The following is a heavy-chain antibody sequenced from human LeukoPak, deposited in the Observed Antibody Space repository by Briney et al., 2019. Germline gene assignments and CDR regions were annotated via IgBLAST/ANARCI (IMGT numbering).Heavy chain of an antibody. Sequence: GGSLRLSCAASGFTFSSYGMHWVRQAPGKGLEWVAVIWYGGSKEYLADSVKGRFTISRDNSKNTVYLQMNSLKTEDTAVYYCARVIGWSLFDCWGQGTLVTVSS. D-gene: IGHD2-15*01. J-gene: IGHJ4*02. V-gene: IGHV3-33*01. CDR1: GFTFSSYG. CDR2: IWYGGSKE. CDR3: ARVIGWSLFDC.